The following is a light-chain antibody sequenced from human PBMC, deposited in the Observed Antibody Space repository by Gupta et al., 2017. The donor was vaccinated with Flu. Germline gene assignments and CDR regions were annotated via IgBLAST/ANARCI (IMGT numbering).Light chain of an antibody. CDR1: SSHVGAYNY. Sequence: QSALTQPRSVSGSPGQSVAISCTGTSSHVGAYNYVSWYQQHPGKAPKLIIYDVTKRPSGVPDRFTGSKSGNTASLTISGLQPEDEADYHCCSFGAASFFGGGTKLTVL. V-gene: IGLV2-11*01. CDR3: CSFGAASF. CDR2: DVT. J-gene: IGLJ2*01.